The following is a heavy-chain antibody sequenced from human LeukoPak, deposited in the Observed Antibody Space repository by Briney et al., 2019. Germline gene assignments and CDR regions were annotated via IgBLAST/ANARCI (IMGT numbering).Heavy chain of an antibody. CDR3: AKGGLHSSSWNY. CDR2: ISGSGGST. V-gene: IGHV3-23*01. Sequence: GGSLRLSCAASGFTFSSYAMSWVRQAPGKGLEWVSAISGSGGSTYYADSVEGRFTISRDNSKNTVYLQMNSLRAEDTAVYYCAKGGLHSSSWNYWGQGTLVTVSS. CDR1: GFTFSSYA. J-gene: IGHJ4*02. D-gene: IGHD6-13*01.